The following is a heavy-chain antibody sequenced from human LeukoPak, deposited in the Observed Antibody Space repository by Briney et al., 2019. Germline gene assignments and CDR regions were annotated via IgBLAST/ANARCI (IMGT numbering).Heavy chain of an antibody. CDR3: ARGRGGTVVRGYLDY. CDR1: GYTFTNYD. V-gene: IGHV1-8*01. Sequence: GASVKVSCKASGYTFTNYDIMWVRQATGQGPEWMGWMNSNSGNTGYAQKFQGRVTMTRDTSINTAYMELHSLTSEDTAVYYCARGRGGTVVRGYLDYWSQGTLVTVSS. D-gene: IGHD3-10*01. CDR2: MNSNSGNT. J-gene: IGHJ4*02.